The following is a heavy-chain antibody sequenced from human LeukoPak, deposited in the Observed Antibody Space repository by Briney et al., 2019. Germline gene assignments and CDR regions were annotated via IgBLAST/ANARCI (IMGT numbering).Heavy chain of an antibody. Sequence: GASVKVSCKASGYTFTIDGISWGRQAPGQGLGWVGGISVYNGDTNYAQKLQGRVTMTTDTSTSTAYIELRSLRSDDTAVYYCARDRLRYSSGWPSDYWGQGTLVTVSS. V-gene: IGHV1-18*01. CDR3: ARDRLRYSSGWPSDY. CDR2: ISVYNGDT. J-gene: IGHJ4*02. CDR1: GYTFTIDG. D-gene: IGHD6-19*01.